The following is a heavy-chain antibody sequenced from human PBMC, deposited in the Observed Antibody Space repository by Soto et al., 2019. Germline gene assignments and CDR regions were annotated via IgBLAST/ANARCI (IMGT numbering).Heavy chain of an antibody. CDR1: GYTFTNYG. Sequence: QVQLVQSAAEVKMPGASVKVSCRASGYTFTNYGINWVRQAPGQGLEWMGWISAYNGDTEYAQSLQGRATVTKDTTRTTACVEMRILSFDGTAIYYCAGGQWLVINKYYFDYWGQGTLVTVSS. D-gene: IGHD6-19*01. V-gene: IGHV1-18*01. J-gene: IGHJ4*02. CDR3: AGGQWLVINKYYFDY. CDR2: ISAYNGDT.